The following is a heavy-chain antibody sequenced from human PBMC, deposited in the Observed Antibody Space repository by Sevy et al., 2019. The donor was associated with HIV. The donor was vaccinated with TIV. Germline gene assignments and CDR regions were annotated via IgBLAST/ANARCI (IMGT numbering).Heavy chain of an antibody. D-gene: IGHD2-8*01. CDR3: AKNTAAVGVGGFDY. J-gene: IGHJ4*02. V-gene: IGHV3-30*02. CDR2: IQFDGSSQ. Sequence: GESLKISCGASGFTFSYSGMHWVRQAPGKGLEWVTFIQFDGSSQYYADSVKGRFTILRDNSKNTLYLQMNSLRSDDTAVYYCAKNTAAVGVGGFDYWGQGALVTVSS. CDR1: GFTFSYSG.